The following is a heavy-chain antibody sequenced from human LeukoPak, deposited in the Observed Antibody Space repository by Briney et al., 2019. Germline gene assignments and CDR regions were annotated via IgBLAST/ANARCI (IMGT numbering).Heavy chain of an antibody. D-gene: IGHD3-10*01. Sequence: SETLSLTCTVSGYSISSGYYWGWIRQPPGKGLEWIGSIYHSGSTDYNPSLKSRVTMSVDTSKNQFSLKLSSVTAADTAVYSCARGSVRGEFDPWGQGTLVTVSS. CDR1: GYSISSGYY. CDR2: IYHSGST. J-gene: IGHJ5*02. CDR3: ARGSVRGEFDP. V-gene: IGHV4-38-2*02.